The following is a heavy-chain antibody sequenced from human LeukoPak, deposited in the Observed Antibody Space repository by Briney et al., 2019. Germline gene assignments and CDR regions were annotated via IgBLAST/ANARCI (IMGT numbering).Heavy chain of an antibody. CDR3: ASSDTAMVTADY. CDR2: IIPIFGTA. J-gene: IGHJ4*02. Sequence: ASVKVTCKASGGTFSSYAISWVRQAPGQGLEWMGGIIPIFGTANYAQKFQGRVMITADESTSTAYMELSSLRSEDTAVYYCASSDTAMVTADYWGQGTLVTVSS. V-gene: IGHV1-69*13. CDR1: GGTFSSYA. D-gene: IGHD5-18*01.